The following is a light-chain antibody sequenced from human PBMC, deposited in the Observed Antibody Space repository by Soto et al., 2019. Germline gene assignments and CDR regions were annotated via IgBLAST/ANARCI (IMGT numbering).Light chain of an antibody. CDR3: QKYNGAPPLFT. J-gene: IGKJ3*01. V-gene: IGKV1-27*01. CDR2: AES. Sequence: DIQMTQSPSSLSASVGDRVTITCRASHDISNSLAWYQQKPGQVPKLVIFAESTLQSGVPSRFSGSGSGTDFTLTINSLQPEDVATYYCQKYNGAPPLFTFGPGTKVDIK. CDR1: HDISNS.